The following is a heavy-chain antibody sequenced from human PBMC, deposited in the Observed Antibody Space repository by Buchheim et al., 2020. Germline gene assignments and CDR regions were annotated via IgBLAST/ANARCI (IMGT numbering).Heavy chain of an antibody. CDR3: ARDGEMGRDAFDP. CDR2: IHHSGST. Sequence: QLQLQESGSGLVEPSQTLSLTCAVSGGSISSGGYSWSWIRQPPGKGLEWIGYIHHSGSTYYTPSLKSRVTISLDRSQNQFSLRLSSVTAADTAVYYCARDGEMGRDAFDPWGQGTL. J-gene: IGHJ5*02. D-gene: IGHD3-16*01. V-gene: IGHV4-30-2*01. CDR1: GGSISSGGYS.